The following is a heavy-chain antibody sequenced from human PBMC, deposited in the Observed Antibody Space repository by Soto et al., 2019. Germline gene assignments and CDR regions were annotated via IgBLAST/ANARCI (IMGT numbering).Heavy chain of an antibody. Sequence: SETLSLTCTVSCGSISSGGYYWSWIRQHPGKGLEWIGYIYYSGSTYYNPSLKSRVTISVDTSKNQFSLKLSSVTAADTAVYYCASRTHETTVLDYWGQGTLVTVS. J-gene: IGHJ4*02. D-gene: IGHD4-17*01. CDR3: ASRTHETTVLDY. CDR2: IYYSGST. V-gene: IGHV4-31*03. CDR1: CGSISSGGYY.